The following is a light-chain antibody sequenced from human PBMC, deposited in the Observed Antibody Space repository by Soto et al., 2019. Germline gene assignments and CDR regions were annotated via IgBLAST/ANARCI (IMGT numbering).Light chain of an antibody. CDR2: ENN. J-gene: IGLJ2*01. CDR3: GTWDSSLSAV. V-gene: IGLV1-51*02. Sequence: QSVLTQPPSVSAAPGQKVTISCSGSSSNIGNNYVSWYQQLPGTAPKLLIYENNKRPSGIPDRFSGSKSGTSATLSITGLQTGDEADYYCGTWDSSLSAVFGGGTQLTVL. CDR1: SSNIGNNY.